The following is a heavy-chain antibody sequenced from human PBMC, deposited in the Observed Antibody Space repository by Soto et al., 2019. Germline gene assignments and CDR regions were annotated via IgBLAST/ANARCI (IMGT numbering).Heavy chain of an antibody. Sequence: VPLVESGGGLVQPGGSLRLSFAASGFTFSSYAMHWVRQAPGKGLEYVSAISSKGGSTYYANSVKCRFTISRDNSKNTQYLQMGSLRAEDMAVYYCAREGYCSSTSCYSFDYWGQGTLVTVSS. J-gene: IGHJ4*02. D-gene: IGHD2-2*01. V-gene: IGHV3-64*01. CDR2: ISSKGGST. CDR1: GFTFSSYA. CDR3: AREGYCSSTSCYSFDY.